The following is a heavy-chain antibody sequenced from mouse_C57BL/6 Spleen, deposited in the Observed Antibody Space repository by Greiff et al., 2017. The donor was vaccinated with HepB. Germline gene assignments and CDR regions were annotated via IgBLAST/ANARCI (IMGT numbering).Heavy chain of an antibody. V-gene: IGHV5-6-3*01. CDR1: GFTFSSYG. CDR3: ARMARTIN. CDR2: INSNGGST. J-gene: IGHJ2*01. Sequence: EVQVVESGGGLVQPGGSLKLSCAASGFTFSSYGMSWVRQTPDKRLELVATINSNGGSTYYPDSVKGRFTISRDNAKNTLYLQMGSLKSEDTAMYYCARMARTINWGQGTTLTVSS.